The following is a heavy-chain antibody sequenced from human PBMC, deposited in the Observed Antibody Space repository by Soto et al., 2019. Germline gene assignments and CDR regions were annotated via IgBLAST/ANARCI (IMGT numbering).Heavy chain of an antibody. J-gene: IGHJ4*02. CDR1: GYTFTSYG. V-gene: IGHV1-18*01. CDR3: ARGSGSSPLWYFDY. D-gene: IGHD1-26*01. CDR2: ISAYNSNT. Sequence: ASVKVSCKASGYTFTSYGISWVRQAPGQGLEWMGWISAYNSNTNYAQKLQGRVTMTTDTSTSTAYMELRSLRSDDAAVYYCARGSGSSPLWYFDYWGQGTLVTVYS.